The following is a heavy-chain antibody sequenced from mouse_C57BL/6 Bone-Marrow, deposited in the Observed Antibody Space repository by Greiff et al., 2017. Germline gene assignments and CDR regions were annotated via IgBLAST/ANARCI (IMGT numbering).Heavy chain of an antibody. CDR2: INPRSGGT. J-gene: IGHJ2*01. V-gene: IGHV1-54*01. CDR3: ARRGDYEGAY. Sequence: QVQLQQSGAELVRPGTSVKVSCKASGYAFTNYLIEWVKQRPGQGLEWIGVINPRSGGTNYNEKFKGKATLTADKSSSTAYMPLSSLTSEDSAVYFCARRGDYEGAYWGQGTTLTVSS. CDR1: GYAFTNYL. D-gene: IGHD2-4*01.